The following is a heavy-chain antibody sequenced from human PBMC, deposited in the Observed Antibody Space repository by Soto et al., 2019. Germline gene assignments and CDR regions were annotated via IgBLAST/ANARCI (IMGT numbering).Heavy chain of an antibody. J-gene: IGHJ3*02. CDR1: GLTFSRYA. CDR3: AKDRDGDYRGSAFDI. D-gene: IGHD4-17*01. V-gene: IGHV3-23*01. CDR2: ITGSGGST. Sequence: GGSLRLSCAASGLTFSRYAMTWVRQAPGKGLEWVSTITGSGGSTYYADSVKGRFTISRDNSKNTLYLQMNSLRAEDTAVYYCAKDRDGDYRGSAFDIWGQGTMVTVS.